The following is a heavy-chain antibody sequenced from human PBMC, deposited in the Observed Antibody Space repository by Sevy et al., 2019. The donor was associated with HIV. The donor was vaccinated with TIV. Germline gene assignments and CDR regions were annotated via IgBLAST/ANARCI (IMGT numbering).Heavy chain of an antibody. CDR3: XXXRXSXDVAEYFQN. Sequence: GGSLRLSCAASGFTFNRYSMHWVRQAPGKGLEWVATISFDATNKHYPDSVKGRFTISRDNFQNSLFLQMDSLRPEDXXVYYCXXXRXSXDVAEYFQNWGQGTLVTVSS. J-gene: IGHJ1*01. CDR2: ISFDATNK. CDR1: GFTFNRYS. V-gene: IGHV3-30-3*01.